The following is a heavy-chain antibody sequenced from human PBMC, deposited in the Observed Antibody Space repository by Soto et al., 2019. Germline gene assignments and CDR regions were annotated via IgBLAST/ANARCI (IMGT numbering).Heavy chain of an antibody. Sequence: SETLSLTCTVSGGSVSSGSYYWSWIRQPPGKGLEWIGYIYYSGSTNYNPSLKSRVTISVDTSKNQFSLKLSSVTAADTAVYYCARVEYGITMIVGPWGQGTLVTVSS. CDR3: ARVEYGITMIVGP. CDR2: IYYSGST. D-gene: IGHD3-22*01. V-gene: IGHV4-61*01. J-gene: IGHJ5*02. CDR1: GGSVSSGSYY.